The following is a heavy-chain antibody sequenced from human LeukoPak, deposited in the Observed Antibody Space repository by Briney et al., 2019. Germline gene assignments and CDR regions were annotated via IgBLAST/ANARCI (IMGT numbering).Heavy chain of an antibody. CDR3: ARAGGSTYYDFWSGYYLNYYYGMDV. CDR2: MNPNSGNT. D-gene: IGHD3-3*01. J-gene: IGHJ6*02. Sequence: ASVKVSCKASGYTLTSYDINWVRQATGQGLEWMGWMNPNSGNTGYAQKFQGRVTMTRNTSISTAYMELSSLRSEDTAVYYCARAGGSTYYDFWSGYYLNYYYGMDVWGQGTTVTVSS. CDR1: GYTLTSYD. V-gene: IGHV1-8*01.